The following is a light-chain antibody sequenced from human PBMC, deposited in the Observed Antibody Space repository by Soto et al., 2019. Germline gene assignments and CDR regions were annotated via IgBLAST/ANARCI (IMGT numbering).Light chain of an antibody. V-gene: IGLV2-8*01. CDR1: SSDVGAYNY. J-gene: IGLJ3*02. CDR2: EVT. CDR3: SSFAPSNTCV. Sequence: QSALTQPPSASGSPGQSVTISCTGTSSDVGAYNYVSWYQQHAGKAPKLVIYEVTKRPSGVPDRFSGSKSANTASLTVSGLQAEDEADYYCSSFAPSNTCVFGGGTKVTVL.